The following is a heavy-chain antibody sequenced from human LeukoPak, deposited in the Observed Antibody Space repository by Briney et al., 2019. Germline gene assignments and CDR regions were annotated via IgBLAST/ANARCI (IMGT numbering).Heavy chain of an antibody. D-gene: IGHD1-1*01. CDR3: ARRDWNDGHYYFDY. J-gene: IGHJ4*02. CDR1: GGSISSSSYY. V-gene: IGHV4-39*01. Sequence: SGTLSLTCTVSGGSISSSSYYWGWIRQPPGKGLEWIGSIYYSGSTYYNPSLKSRVTISVDTSKNQFSLKLSSVTAADTAAYYCARRDWNDGHYYFDYWGQGTLVTVSS. CDR2: IYYSGST.